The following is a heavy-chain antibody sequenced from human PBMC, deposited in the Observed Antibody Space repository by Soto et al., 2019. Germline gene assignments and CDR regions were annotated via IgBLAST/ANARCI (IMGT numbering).Heavy chain of an antibody. J-gene: IGHJ3*01. CDR2: MSYDGGSQ. CDR3: ARVLVEVTINSAFDF. CDR1: GFTFGRYV. V-gene: IGHV3-30-3*01. D-gene: IGHD2-15*01. Sequence: QVQLVESGGGVVQPGRSLRLSCAASGFTFGRYVIHWVRQAPGKWLEWVAAMSYDGGSQYYTDSVKGRFTISRDNSKNTLYLQMSSLRPEDTATYYCARVLVEVTINSAFDFWGQGTIVTVSS.